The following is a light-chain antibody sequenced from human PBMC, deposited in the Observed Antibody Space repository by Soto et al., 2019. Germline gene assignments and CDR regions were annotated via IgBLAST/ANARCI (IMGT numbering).Light chain of an antibody. Sequence: QSVLSQPPCVSRCSGQWGRIWCTGRRSEVGSENRVSWYQQTPGTAPKLRIYEVTNRPSGVPARFSASKSGNTPPLTISWFQAEDPADYYCSSYTTSSTFVVFGTGTKVTVL. V-gene: IGLV2-18*02. J-gene: IGLJ1*01. CDR1: RSEVGSENR. CDR2: EVT. CDR3: SSYTTSSTFVV.